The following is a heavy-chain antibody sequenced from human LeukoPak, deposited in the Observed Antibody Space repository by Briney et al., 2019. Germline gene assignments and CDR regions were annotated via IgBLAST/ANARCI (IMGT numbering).Heavy chain of an antibody. Sequence: SETLSLTCNVGGGSLSSHYWSWIRQPPGKGLELVGHIYYTGTTFYNPSLNSRVTISLDTSRNQFSLRLTSVTAADTAVYYCARFSSGCSTASCYLTNWGQGTLVTVSS. CDR1: GGSLSSHY. V-gene: IGHV4-59*11. CDR2: IYYTGTT. J-gene: IGHJ4*02. CDR3: ARFSSGCSTASCYLTN. D-gene: IGHD2-2*01.